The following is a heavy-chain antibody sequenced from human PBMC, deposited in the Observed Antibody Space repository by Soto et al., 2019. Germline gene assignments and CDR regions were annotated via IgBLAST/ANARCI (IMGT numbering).Heavy chain of an antibody. J-gene: IGHJ4*02. CDR1: GYTFTSYY. Sequence: GASVKVSCKASGYTFTSYYMHWVRQAPGQGLEWMGIINPSGGSTSYAQKFQGRVTMTRDTSTSTVYMELSSLRSEDTAVYYCARDDSSGYYIPSSWGQGTLVTVPQ. D-gene: IGHD3-22*01. CDR2: INPSGGST. V-gene: IGHV1-46*01. CDR3: ARDDSSGYYIPSS.